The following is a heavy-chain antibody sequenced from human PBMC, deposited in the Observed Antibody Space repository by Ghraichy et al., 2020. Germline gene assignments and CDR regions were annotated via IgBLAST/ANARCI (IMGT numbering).Heavy chain of an antibody. J-gene: IGHJ5*02. CDR2: INPSGGST. D-gene: IGHD3-10*01. CDR3: ARGDMVRGVKGANWFDP. CDR1: GYTFTSYY. V-gene: IGHV1-46*03. Sequence: ASVKVSCKASGYTFTSYYMHWVRQAPGQGLEWMGIINPSGGSTSYAQKFQGRVTMTRDTSTSTVYMELSSLRSEDTAVYYCARGDMVRGVKGANWFDPWGQGTLVTVSS.